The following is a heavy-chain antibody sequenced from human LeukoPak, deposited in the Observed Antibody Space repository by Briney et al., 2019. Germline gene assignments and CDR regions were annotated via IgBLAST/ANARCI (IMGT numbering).Heavy chain of an antibody. CDR3: ARRQWAAFDF. J-gene: IGHJ3*01. CDR2: IKPDGNER. Sequence: GGSLRLSCAASGFTFNTYWISWVRQAPGKGLQWVANIKPDGNERYYVDYVKGRFTISRDNARSSLYLQMNSLRVEDTAIYYCARRQWAAFDFWGQGTMVTVSS. V-gene: IGHV3-7*01. CDR1: GFTFNTYW. D-gene: IGHD6-19*01.